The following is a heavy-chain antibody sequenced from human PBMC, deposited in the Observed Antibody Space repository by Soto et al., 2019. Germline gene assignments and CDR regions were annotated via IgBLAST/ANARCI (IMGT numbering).Heavy chain of an antibody. CDR3: ARDLADDPDSFFDY. D-gene: IGHD6-19*01. CDR2: IGAGGGAT. V-gene: IGHV1-3*01. CDR1: GYTFTNYV. Sequence: QVQLEQSGPEVKKPGASVRVSCKASGYTFTNYVIHWVRQAPGQGLEWMGWIGAGGGATSCSQKFQDRVTFTRDTSTTTAHMELSSLTSEDTSLYYCARDLADDPDSFFDYWGQGPLVTVPS. J-gene: IGHJ4*02.